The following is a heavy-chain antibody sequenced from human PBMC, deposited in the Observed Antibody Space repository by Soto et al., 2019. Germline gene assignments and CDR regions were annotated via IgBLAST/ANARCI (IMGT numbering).Heavy chain of an antibody. CDR2: ISYDGSNK. Sequence: PGRGLEWVAVISYDGSNKFYADSVKGRFTISRDNSKNTLYLEMNSLRGEDTSFYYCAKGSPMGYLVALWRQSTL. CDR3: AKGSPMGYLVAL. J-gene: IGHJ1*01. V-gene: IGHV3-30-3*02. D-gene: IGHD1-26*01.